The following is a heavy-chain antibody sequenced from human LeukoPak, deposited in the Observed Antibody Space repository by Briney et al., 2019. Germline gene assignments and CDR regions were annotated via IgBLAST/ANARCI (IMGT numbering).Heavy chain of an antibody. CDR1: GYSFTSYW. CDR2: RNPADSDT. CDR3: ARHVSSSRVAYDV. V-gene: IGHV5-51*01. J-gene: IGHJ3*01. Sequence: GESLKISCKGSGYSFTSYWIGWVRQVPGKGLEWMGIRNPADSDTRYSPTFQGQVTISVDKSISTAYLQWSSLKASDTAMYYCARHVSSSRVAYDVWGQGTMVTVSS. D-gene: IGHD2-2*01.